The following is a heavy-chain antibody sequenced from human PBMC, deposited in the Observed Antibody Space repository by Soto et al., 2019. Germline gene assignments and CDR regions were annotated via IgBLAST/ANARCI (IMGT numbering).Heavy chain of an antibody. CDR3: AKGGAYYDILDYMDV. J-gene: IGHJ6*03. V-gene: IGHV3-30*18. D-gene: IGHD3-9*01. CDR2: ISYDGSNK. Sequence: ESVGGVVQPGRSLRLSCAASGFTFSSYGMHWVRQAPGKGLEWVAVISYDGSNKYYADYVKGRFTISRDNSKNTLYLQMNRLRAEDTAVYYCAKGGAYYDILDYMDVWGKGTTVTVSS. CDR1: GFTFSSYG.